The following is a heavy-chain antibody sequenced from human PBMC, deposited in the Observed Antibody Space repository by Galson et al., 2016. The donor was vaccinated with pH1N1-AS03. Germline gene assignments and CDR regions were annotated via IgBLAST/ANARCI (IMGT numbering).Heavy chain of an antibody. V-gene: IGHV3-30-3*01. J-gene: IGHJ4*02. CDR1: GFTFSNYE. CDR2: ISYDGSYT. Sequence: SLRLSCAASGFTFSNYEMNWVRQAPGKGLYWVAVISYDGSYTYYADSVKGRFTISRDNSKNTLYLQMNSLRAEDSALYYCARGARRAYFPYFDYWGQGTLVTVSS. D-gene: IGHD3-16*01. CDR3: ARGARRAYFPYFDY.